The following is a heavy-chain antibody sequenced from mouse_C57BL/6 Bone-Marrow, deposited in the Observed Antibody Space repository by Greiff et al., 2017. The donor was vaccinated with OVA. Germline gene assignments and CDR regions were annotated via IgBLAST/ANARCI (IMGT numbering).Heavy chain of an antibody. V-gene: IGHV1-59*01. D-gene: IGHD1-3*01. CDR2: IDPSGSYT. CDR3: ARRSGYFDY. J-gene: IGHJ2*01. Sequence: VQLQQSGAELVRPGTSVKLSCKASGYTFTSYCMHWVKQRPGQGLEWIGVIDPSGSYTNYTQKFKGKATLTVDTSSSTAYMQLSSLTSEDSAVYYCARRSGYFDYWGQGTTLTVSS. CDR1: GYTFTSYC.